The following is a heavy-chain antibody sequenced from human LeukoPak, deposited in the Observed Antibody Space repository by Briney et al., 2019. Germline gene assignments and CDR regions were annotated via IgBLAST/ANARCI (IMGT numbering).Heavy chain of an antibody. J-gene: IGHJ4*02. D-gene: IGHD5-18*01. CDR2: ISGSGGST. CDR1: GGTFSSYA. CDR3: ASDIWLSVY. V-gene: IGHV3-23*01. Sequence: SCKASGGTFSSYAMSWVRQAPGKGLEWVSAISGSGGSTYYADSVKGRFTISRDNSKNTLYLQMNSLRAEDTAVYYCASDIWLSVYWGQGTLVTVSS.